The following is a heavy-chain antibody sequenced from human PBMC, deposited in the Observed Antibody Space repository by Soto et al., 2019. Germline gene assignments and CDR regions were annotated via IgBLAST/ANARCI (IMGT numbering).Heavy chain of an antibody. CDR3: ARVVRLPPKQGGMDV. CDR1: GGSISSYY. CDR2: IYYSGST. J-gene: IGHJ6*04. Sequence: SETLSLTCTVSGGSISSYYWSWIRQPPGKGLEWIGYIYYSGSTNYNPSLKSRVTISVDTSKNQFSLKLSSVTAADTAVYYCARVVRLPPKQGGMDVWGKGTTVTVSS. V-gene: IGHV4-59*01. D-gene: IGHD5-18*01.